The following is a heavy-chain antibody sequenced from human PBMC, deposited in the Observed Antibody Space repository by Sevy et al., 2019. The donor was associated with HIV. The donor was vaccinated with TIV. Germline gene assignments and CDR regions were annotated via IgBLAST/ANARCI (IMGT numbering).Heavy chain of an antibody. V-gene: IGHV4-61*01. CDR2: VYYGGST. J-gene: IGHJ6*02. CDR1: GGSVRSDNYY. D-gene: IGHD4-4*01. Sequence: SETLSLTCTVSGGSVRSDNYYWSWIRQPPGKGLEWIGYVYYGGSTNYSPSLKSRVTISIDTSKNQFSLKLSSVTPADRAVYYCARGRDSTVTTTLNYYYAMDVWGQGTTVTVSS. CDR3: ARGRDSTVTTTLNYYYAMDV.